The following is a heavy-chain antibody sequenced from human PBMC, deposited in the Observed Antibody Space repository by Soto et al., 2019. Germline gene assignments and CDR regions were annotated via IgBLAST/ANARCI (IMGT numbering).Heavy chain of an antibody. CDR2: IRGNGNVT. CDR1: GFSFSDYY. Sequence: ESGGGLVKPGGSLRISCAAAGFSFSDYYMNWVRQAPGKGLEWVAYIRGNGNVTYYADSVKGRFTVSRDNAKNSLYLQMNRLRVEDTAVYYCVRLNDYWGQGTLVTVSS. V-gene: IGHV3-11*01. J-gene: IGHJ4*02. CDR3: VRLNDY.